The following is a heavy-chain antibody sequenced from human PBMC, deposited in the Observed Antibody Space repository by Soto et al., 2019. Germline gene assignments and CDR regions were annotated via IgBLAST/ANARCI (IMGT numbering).Heavy chain of an antibody. J-gene: IGHJ6*02. V-gene: IGHV1-69*02. CDR1: GGTFSSYT. D-gene: IGHD5-12*01. Sequence: QVQLVQSGAEVKKPGSSVKVSCKASGGTFSSYTITWVRQAPGQGLEWMGRIVPILGIPNYAQKFQGRVTITADNATSTSSVELSSLRSEDTAGDSCARMRGRYGMAVWGQGTTVTVSS. CDR3: ARMRGRYGMAV. CDR2: IVPILGIP.